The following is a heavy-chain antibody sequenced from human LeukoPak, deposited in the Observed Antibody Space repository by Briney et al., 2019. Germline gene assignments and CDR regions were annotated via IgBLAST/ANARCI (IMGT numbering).Heavy chain of an antibody. V-gene: IGHV1-18*01. Sequence: GASVKVSCKASGYTFTSYGISWVRQAPGQGLEWMGWISAYNGNTNYAQKLQGTVTMTTDTSTSTAYMELRSLRSDDTAVYYCARDAVTHIAVSKMGYWGQGTLVTVSS. CDR1: GYTFTSYG. J-gene: IGHJ4*02. D-gene: IGHD6-19*01. CDR3: ARDAVTHIAVSKMGY. CDR2: ISAYNGNT.